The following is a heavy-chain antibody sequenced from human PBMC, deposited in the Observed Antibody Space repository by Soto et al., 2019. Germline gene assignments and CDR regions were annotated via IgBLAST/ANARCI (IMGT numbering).Heavy chain of an antibody. CDR1: GGSISSGGYY. D-gene: IGHD6-13*01. CDR3: ARGIAAAGTVGKYYFDY. J-gene: IGHJ4*02. Sequence: QVQLQESGPGLVKPSQTLSLTCTVSGGSISSGGYYWSWIRQHPGKGLEWIGYIYYSGSTYYNPSLKRRVTISVDTSKNQFSLKLSSVTAADTAVYYCARGIAAAGTVGKYYFDYWGQGTLVTVSS. V-gene: IGHV4-31*03. CDR2: IYYSGST.